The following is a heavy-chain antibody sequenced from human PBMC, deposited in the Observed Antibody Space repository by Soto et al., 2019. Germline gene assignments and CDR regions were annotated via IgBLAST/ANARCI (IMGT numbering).Heavy chain of an antibody. D-gene: IGHD3-3*01. J-gene: IGHJ6*02. CDR2: IKSKTDGWTT. CDR3: TKDRTITIFGVVTGMDV. CDR1: GSTSSNAC. Sequence: CEVSGSTSSNACTSWVRHAPGKGLEWVGRIKSKTDGWTTDYAAPVKGRFTISRDDSKNTLYLQMNSLKTEDTAVYYCTKDRTITIFGVVTGMDVWGQGTTVTVSS. V-gene: IGHV3-15*01.